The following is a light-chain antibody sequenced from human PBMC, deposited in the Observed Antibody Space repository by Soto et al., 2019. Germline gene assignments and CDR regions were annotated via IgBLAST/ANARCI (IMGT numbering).Light chain of an antibody. CDR2: RDN. CDR1: SSNIGSNA. J-gene: IGLJ3*02. Sequence: QSVLTQPPSASGTPGQRVSISCSGSSSNIGSNAVHWYQQFPGTAPRLLIYRDNQRPSGVPDRFSCSKSGTSASLVISGLQSEDEADYYCAAWNDRPYLWVFGGGTKVTVL. CDR3: AAWNDRPYLWV. V-gene: IGLV1-44*01.